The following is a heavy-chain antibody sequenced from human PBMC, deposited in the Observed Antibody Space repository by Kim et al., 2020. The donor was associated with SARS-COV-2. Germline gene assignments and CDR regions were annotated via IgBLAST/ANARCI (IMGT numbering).Heavy chain of an antibody. J-gene: IGHJ6*02. CDR3: AREHPSSTMMDV. V-gene: IGHV4-39*07. D-gene: IGHD3-10*01. Sequence: SETLSLTCTVSGGSISSSSYYWGWIRQPPGKGLEWIGSIYYSGSTYYNPSLKSRVTISVDTSKNQFSLKLSSVTVADTAVYYCAREHPSSTMMDVWGQGTTVTVSS. CDR2: IYYSGST. CDR1: GGSISSSSYY.